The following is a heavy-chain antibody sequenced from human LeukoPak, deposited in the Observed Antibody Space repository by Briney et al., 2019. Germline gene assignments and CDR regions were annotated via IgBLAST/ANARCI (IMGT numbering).Heavy chain of an antibody. D-gene: IGHD3-10*01. CDR2: INPSGGST. CDR3: ARGPRITLVRGGQWYHYMDV. V-gene: IGHV1-46*01. Sequence: GASVKVSCKASGYTFANYYIHLVRQAPGQGLEWMGLINPSGGSTNYAQKFQGRVTMTRDTSTSTVYMELSSLRSEDTAAYYCARGPRITLVRGGQWYHYMDVWGKGTTVTISS. J-gene: IGHJ6*03. CDR1: GYTFANYY.